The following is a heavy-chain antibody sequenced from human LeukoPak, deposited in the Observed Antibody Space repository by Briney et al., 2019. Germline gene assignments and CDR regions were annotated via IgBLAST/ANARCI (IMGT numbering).Heavy chain of an antibody. CDR2: INHSGST. J-gene: IGHJ6*03. CDR3: ARGRPLRYFDWPPGYYYYMDV. CDR1: GGSFSGYY. D-gene: IGHD3-9*01. Sequence: PSETLSLTCAVYGGSFSGYYWSWIRQPPGKGLEWIGEINHSGSTNYNPSLKSRVTISVDTSKNQFSLKLSSVTAADTAVYYCARGRPLRYFDWPPGYYYYMDVWGKGTTVTVSS. V-gene: IGHV4-34*01.